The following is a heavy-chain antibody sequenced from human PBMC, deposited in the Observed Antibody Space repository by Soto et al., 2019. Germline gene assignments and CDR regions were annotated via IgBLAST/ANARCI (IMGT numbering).Heavy chain of an antibody. J-gene: IGHJ3*02. CDR1: GFTVSSNY. CDR2: IYSGGST. V-gene: IGHV3-53*01. Sequence: GGSLRLSCAASGFTVSSNYMSWVRQAPGKGLEWVSGIYSGGSTYYAVSVKGRFTISIDNSKNTLYLQMNSLRAEDTAVYYCAIDRIWGIDRRNDAFDIWGQGTMVTVSS. D-gene: IGHD3-16*01. CDR3: AIDRIWGIDRRNDAFDI.